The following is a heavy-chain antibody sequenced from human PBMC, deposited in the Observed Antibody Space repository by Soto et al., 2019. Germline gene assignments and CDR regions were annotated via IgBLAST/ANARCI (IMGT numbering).Heavy chain of an antibody. J-gene: IGHJ5*02. Sequence: SETLSLTCAVSGYSISSGYYWGWIRQPPGKGLEWIGSIYHSGSTYYNPSLKSRVTISVDTSKNQFSLKLSSVTAADTAVYYCARDGVPQQLGGDWFDPWGQGTLVTVSS. CDR3: ARDGVPQQLGGDWFDP. V-gene: IGHV4-38-2*02. CDR1: GYSISSGYY. D-gene: IGHD6-13*01. CDR2: IYHSGST.